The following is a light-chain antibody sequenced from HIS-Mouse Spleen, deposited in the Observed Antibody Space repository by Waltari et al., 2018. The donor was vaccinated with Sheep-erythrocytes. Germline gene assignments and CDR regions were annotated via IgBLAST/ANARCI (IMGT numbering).Light chain of an antibody. CDR1: SSDVGRYNL. CDR2: EGS. J-gene: IGLJ3*02. Sequence: QSALTQPASVSGSPGQSITIPCTGTSSDVGRYNLVSWYQPPPGQAPKLMIYEGSKRPSGVSNRFSGSKSGNTASLTISGLQAEDEADYYCCSYAGSSTPWVFGGGTKLTVL. CDR3: CSYAGSSTPWV. V-gene: IGLV2-23*01.